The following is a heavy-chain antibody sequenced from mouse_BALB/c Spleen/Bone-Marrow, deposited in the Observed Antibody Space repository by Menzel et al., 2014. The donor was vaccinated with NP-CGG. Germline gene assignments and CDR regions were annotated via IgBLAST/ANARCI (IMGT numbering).Heavy chain of an antibody. CDR3: ASRVLYAMDY. CDR1: GYTFTSYW. CDR2: IDPSDSYT. Sequence: QVQLQQSGAELVKPGASVKLSCKASGYTFTSYWMHWVKQRPGQGLEWIGEIDPSDSYTNYNQKFKGKATLTVDKSSSTAYMQLSSLTSEDSAVYYCASRVLYAMDYRGQGTSVTVSS. V-gene: IGHV1-69*02. J-gene: IGHJ4*01.